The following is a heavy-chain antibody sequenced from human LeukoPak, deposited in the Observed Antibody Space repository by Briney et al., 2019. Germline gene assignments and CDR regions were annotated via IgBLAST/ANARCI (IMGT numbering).Heavy chain of an antibody. J-gene: IGHJ4*02. CDR1: GYTFTCYY. Sequence: GASVKVSCKASGYTFTCYYMHWVRQAPGQGLEWMGWINPNSGGTNYAQKFQGRVTMTRDTSISTAYMELSRLRSDDTAVYYCARDPLAFGLQNAIDYWGQGTLVTVSS. CDR2: INPNSGGT. V-gene: IGHV1-2*02. CDR3: ARDPLAFGLQNAIDY. D-gene: IGHD3/OR15-3a*01.